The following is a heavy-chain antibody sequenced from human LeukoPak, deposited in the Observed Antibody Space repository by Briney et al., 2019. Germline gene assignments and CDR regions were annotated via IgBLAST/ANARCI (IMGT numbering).Heavy chain of an antibody. Sequence: TSETLSLTCTVSGGSISSGSYYWTWLRQPAGKGLEWIGRIYTSGSTNYNPSLKSLVTISVDTSKNQFSLKLSSVTAADTAVYYCARGRTAAGTGRAQYYSYYMDVWGKGTTVTISS. CDR2: IYTSGST. CDR3: ARGRTAAGTGRAQYYSYYMDV. D-gene: IGHD6-13*01. J-gene: IGHJ6*03. CDR1: GGSISSGSYY. V-gene: IGHV4-61*02.